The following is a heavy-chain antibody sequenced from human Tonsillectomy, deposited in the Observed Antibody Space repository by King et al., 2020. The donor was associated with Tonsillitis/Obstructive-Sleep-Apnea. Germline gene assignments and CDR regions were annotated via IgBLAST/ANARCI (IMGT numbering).Heavy chain of an antibody. CDR3: ARDRGLYHLDARGGRSYYYMDV. CDR2: IKQDGSEN. Sequence: VQLVESGGGLVQPGGSLRLSCAASGFTFSNYWMSWVRQAPGKGLEWVANIKQDGSENYYVDSVKGRFTISRDNAKNSLYLQMNSLRAEDTAVFYCARDRGLYHLDARGGRSYYYMDVWGKGTTVTVSS. J-gene: IGHJ6*03. CDR1: GFTFSNYW. D-gene: IGHD2-8*01. V-gene: IGHV3-7*01.